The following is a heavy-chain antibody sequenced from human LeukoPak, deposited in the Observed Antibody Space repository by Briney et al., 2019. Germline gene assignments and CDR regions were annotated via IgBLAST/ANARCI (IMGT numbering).Heavy chain of an antibody. V-gene: IGHV4-39*01. Sequence: PSETLSLTCTLSGGSISSSGYYWGWIRQPPGKGLEWIGNIFYSGTTYYNPSLKSRVTISLDTSKNQFSLKLSSATAADTALYYCARRQGDTSSWYYRGQGTLVTVSS. CDR2: IFYSGTT. CDR3: ARRQGDTSSWYY. D-gene: IGHD6-13*01. J-gene: IGHJ4*02. CDR1: GGSISSSGYY.